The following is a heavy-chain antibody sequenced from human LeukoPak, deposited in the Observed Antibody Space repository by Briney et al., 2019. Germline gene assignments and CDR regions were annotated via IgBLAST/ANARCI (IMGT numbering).Heavy chain of an antibody. CDR1: GYTFTSYG. CDR2: ISAYNGNT. Sequence: GASVKVSCKASGYTFTSYGISWVRQAPGQGLEWMGWISAYNGNTNYAQKLQGRVTMTTDTSTSTAYMELRSLRSDDTAVYYCARDLPLWFGEFPTGYYYYYGMDVWGQGTTVTVSS. CDR3: ARDLPLWFGEFPTGYYYYYGMDV. D-gene: IGHD3-10*01. V-gene: IGHV1-18*01. J-gene: IGHJ6*02.